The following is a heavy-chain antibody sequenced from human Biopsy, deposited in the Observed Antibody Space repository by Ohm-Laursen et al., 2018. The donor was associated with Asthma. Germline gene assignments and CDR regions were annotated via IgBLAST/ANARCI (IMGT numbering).Heavy chain of an antibody. Sequence: SLRLSCAASGFTVSRDHMFWVRQAPGKGLEWVSSISSHSAYIYYADSVKGRFTISRDNAKNPVYLLMNSLRVEDTAVYYCAREVLSSWSFDYWGQGTLVTVSS. V-gene: IGHV3-21*01. D-gene: IGHD6-13*01. CDR2: ISSHSAYI. CDR1: GFTVSRDH. CDR3: AREVLSSWSFDY. J-gene: IGHJ4*02.